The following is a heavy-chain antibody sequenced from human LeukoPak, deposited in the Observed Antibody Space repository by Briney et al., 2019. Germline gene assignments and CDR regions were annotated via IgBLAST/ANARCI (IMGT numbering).Heavy chain of an antibody. CDR2: IWYDGSNK. CDR3: ARSGGVARSPFDY. CDR1: GFTFSSYG. V-gene: IGHV3-33*01. D-gene: IGHD5-12*01. Sequence: GGSLRLSCAASGFTFSSYGMHWVRQAPGKGLEWVAVIWYDGSNKYYADSVKGRFTISRGNSKNTLYLQMNSLRAEDTAVYYCARSGGVARSPFDYWGQGTLVTVSS. J-gene: IGHJ4*02.